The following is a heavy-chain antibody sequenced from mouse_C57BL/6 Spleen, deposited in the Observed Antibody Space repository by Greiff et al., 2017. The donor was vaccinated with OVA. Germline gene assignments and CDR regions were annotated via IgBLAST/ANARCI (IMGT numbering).Heavy chain of an antibody. CDR3: ARYTTDRGWYFDV. J-gene: IGHJ1*03. CDR2: IDPEDGET. D-gene: IGHD1-1*01. CDR1: GFNIKDYY. Sequence: EVKLQESGAELVKPGASVKLSCTASGFNIKDYYMHWVKQRPEQGLEWIGRIDPEDGETKYAPKFQGKANITADTSSNTAYLQLSSLTSEDTAVYYCARYTTDRGWYFDVWGTGATVAAST. V-gene: IGHV14-2*01.